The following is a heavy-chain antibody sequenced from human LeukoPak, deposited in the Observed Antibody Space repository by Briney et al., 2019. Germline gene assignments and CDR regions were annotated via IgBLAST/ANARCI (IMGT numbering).Heavy chain of an antibody. Sequence: TLERTFAVTGDSISSGGYSWSWIRQPPGMALEWIGNIYHSGGTHQNLPLRRRATMSVDRSKNQFYLKLTSVTAADTAVYYCARGGVGATTGTYDSWGQGTPVTVSS. CDR1: GDSISSGGYS. D-gene: IGHD1-26*01. V-gene: IGHV4-30-2*01. CDR2: IYHSGGT. CDR3: ARGGVGATTGTYDS. J-gene: IGHJ4*02.